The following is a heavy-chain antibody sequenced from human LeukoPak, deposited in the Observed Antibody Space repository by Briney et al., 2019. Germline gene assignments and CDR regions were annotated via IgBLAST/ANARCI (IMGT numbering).Heavy chain of an antibody. J-gene: IGHJ6*02. CDR1: GGTFSNYT. CDR3: ARESGDFWSGYYYYGMDV. V-gene: IGHV1-69*04. Sequence: SVNVSCKASGGTFSNYTISWVRQAPGQGLEWMGRIIPILGIANYAQKFQGRVTITADKSTSTDYMELSSLRSEDTAVYYCARESGDFWSGYYYYGMDVWGQGTTVTVSS. D-gene: IGHD3-3*01. CDR2: IIPILGIA.